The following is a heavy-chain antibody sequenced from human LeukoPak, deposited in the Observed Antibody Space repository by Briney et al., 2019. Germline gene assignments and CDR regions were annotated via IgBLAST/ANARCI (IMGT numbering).Heavy chain of an antibody. CDR2: IKSKTDGGTT. CDR1: GFTFSNAW. Sequence: PRGSLRLSCAASGFTFSNAWMSWVRQAPGKGLEWVGRIKSKTDGGTTDYAAPVKGRFTISRDDSKNTLYLQMNSLKTEDTAVYYCTTTNPQYYYDSSGYYLDYWGQGTLVTVSS. J-gene: IGHJ4*02. V-gene: IGHV3-15*01. D-gene: IGHD3-22*01. CDR3: TTTNPQYYYDSSGYYLDY.